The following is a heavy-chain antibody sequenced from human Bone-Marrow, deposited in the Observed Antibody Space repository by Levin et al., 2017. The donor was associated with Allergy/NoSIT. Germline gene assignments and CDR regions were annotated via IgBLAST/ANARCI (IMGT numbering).Heavy chain of an antibody. CDR2: ISGRGTTT. CDR1: GFTFSLYE. Sequence: PGGSLRLSCVASGFTFSLYEMIWVRQAPGKGLEWLSYISGRGTTTHYADSVKGRLTISRDNAKNSLYLHINSLRAEDTAVYYCARVDHSNFDYWGQGTLVTVAS. D-gene: IGHD4-11*01. V-gene: IGHV3-48*03. J-gene: IGHJ4*02. CDR3: ARVDHSNFDY.